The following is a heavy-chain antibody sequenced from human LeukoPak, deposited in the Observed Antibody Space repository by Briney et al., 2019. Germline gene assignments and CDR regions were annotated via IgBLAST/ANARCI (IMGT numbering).Heavy chain of an antibody. D-gene: IGHD3-16*01. V-gene: IGHV3-7*03. CDR3: AFGLGELHFVY. Sequence: GGSLRLSCAASGFTFSSYWMSWVRQAPGKGLEWVANIKQDGSEKYYVDSVKGRFTIARDNAKNSIYLQMNSLRAEDTAVYYCAFGLGELHFVYWGQGTLVTVSS. CDR1: GFTFSSYW. CDR2: IKQDGSEK. J-gene: IGHJ4*02.